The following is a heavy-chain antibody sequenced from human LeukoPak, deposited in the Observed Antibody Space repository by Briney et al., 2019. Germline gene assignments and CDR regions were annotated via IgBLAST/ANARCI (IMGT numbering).Heavy chain of an antibody. CDR3: ARTLSSSFLWFQY. V-gene: IGHV3-73*01. CDR2: IRSKANSYAT. J-gene: IGHJ1*01. D-gene: IGHD6-6*01. CDR1: GFTFSGSA. Sequence: PGGSLKLSCAASGFTFSGSAMHWVRQASGKGLEWVGRIRSKANSYATVYAASVKGRFTISRDDSKNTAYLQMASLRTEDAAVYYCARTLSSSFLWFQYWGQGTLVTVSS.